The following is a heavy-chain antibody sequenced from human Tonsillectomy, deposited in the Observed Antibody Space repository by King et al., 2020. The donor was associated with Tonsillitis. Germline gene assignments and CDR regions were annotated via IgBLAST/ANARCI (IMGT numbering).Heavy chain of an antibody. CDR1: GFTFSSYS. J-gene: IGHJ6*02. V-gene: IGHV3-21*01. CDR2: ISTSRNYI. CDR3: ARLPYGSGSYFYYGMDF. D-gene: IGHD3-10*01. Sequence: QLVQSGGGLVKPGGSLRLSCAASGFTFSSYSMNWVRQAPGKGLEWVSSISTSRNYIYYADSVKGRFTISRDNAKNSLYLQMDSLRAEDTAVYYCARLPYGSGSYFYYGMDFWCQATTVTVSS.